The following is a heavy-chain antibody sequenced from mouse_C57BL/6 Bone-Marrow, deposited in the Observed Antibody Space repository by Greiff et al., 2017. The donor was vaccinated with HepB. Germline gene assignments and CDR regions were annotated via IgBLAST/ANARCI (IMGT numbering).Heavy chain of an antibody. CDR2: IYPGSGNT. Sequence: QVQLKQSGAELVRPGASVKLSCKASGYTFTDYYINWVKQRPGQGLEWIARIYPGSGNTYYNEKFKGKATLTAEKSSSTAYMQLSSLTSEDSAVYFCAREGNYSNYVAFDYWGQGTTLTVSS. CDR1: GYTFTDYY. V-gene: IGHV1-76*01. CDR3: AREGNYSNYVAFDY. D-gene: IGHD2-5*01. J-gene: IGHJ2*01.